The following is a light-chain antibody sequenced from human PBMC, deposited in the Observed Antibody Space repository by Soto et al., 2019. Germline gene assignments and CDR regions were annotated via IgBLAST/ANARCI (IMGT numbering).Light chain of an antibody. J-gene: IGKJ2*01. V-gene: IGKV3-20*01. CDR1: QSVTSGY. Sequence: EIVLTQSPGTLSLSPGERVTLSCRASQSVTSGYLAWYQQKPGQAPRLLIYAASSRATNIPDRFSGSGSGTDFTLTISRLEPEDFAVYYCQQYGSSPPYTFGQGTKLEIK. CDR2: AAS. CDR3: QQYGSSPPYT.